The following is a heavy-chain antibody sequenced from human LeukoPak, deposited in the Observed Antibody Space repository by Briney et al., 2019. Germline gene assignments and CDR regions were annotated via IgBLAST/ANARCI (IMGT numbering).Heavy chain of an antibody. V-gene: IGHV3-7*01. D-gene: IGHD6-13*01. CDR2: IRQDGSEK. CDR1: GFTFTDYW. CDR3: ARDGTAAGLYFDL. Sequence: PGGSLRLSCAVSGFTFTDYWMNWVRQAPGKGLEWVASIRQDGSEKNYVDSVKGRFAISRDNTKNSLSLQVNSLRVEKTAVYYCARDGTAAGLYFDLWGQGTLVTVS. J-gene: IGHJ4*01.